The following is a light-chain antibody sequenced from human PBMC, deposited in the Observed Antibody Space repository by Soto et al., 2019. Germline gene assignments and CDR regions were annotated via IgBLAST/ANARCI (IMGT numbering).Light chain of an antibody. CDR3: QQFSSYQLT. CDR2: DAS. V-gene: IGKV3-20*01. J-gene: IGKJ4*01. CDR1: QTVRNNY. Sequence: EFGLTQSPGTLSLSPGERATLSCRASQTVRNNYLAWYQQKPGQAPRLLIYDASSRATGIPDRFSGGGSGTDFTLTISRLEPEDFAVYYCQQFSSYQLTFDGGTKVDIK.